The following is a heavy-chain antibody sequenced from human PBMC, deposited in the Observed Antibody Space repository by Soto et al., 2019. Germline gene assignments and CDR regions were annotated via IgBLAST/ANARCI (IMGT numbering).Heavy chain of an antibody. D-gene: IGHD5-12*01. CDR3: VKERPSVDVVGTIPAIFDY. J-gene: IGHJ4*02. CDR1: GFTFSSYA. CDR2: ISSNGGST. V-gene: IGHV3-64D*08. Sequence: GGSLRLSCSASGFTFSSYAMHWVRQAPGKGLEYVSAISSNGGSTYYADSVKGRFTISRDNSKNTLHLQMSSLRAEDTAVYYCVKERPSVDVVGTIPAIFDYWGQGTLVTVSS.